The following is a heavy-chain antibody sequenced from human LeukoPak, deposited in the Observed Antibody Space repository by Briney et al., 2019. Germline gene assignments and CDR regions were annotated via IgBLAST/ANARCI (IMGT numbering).Heavy chain of an antibody. V-gene: IGHV4-59*01. Sequence: SETLSLTCTVSGGSISSYYWSWIRQPPGKGLEWIGYIYYSGSTNYNPSLKSRVTISVDTSKNQFSLKLSSVTAADTAVYYCAGAPYCSSTSCYKYNWFDPWGQGTLVTVSS. CDR1: GGSISSYY. CDR3: AGAPYCSSTSCYKYNWFDP. D-gene: IGHD2-2*02. J-gene: IGHJ5*02. CDR2: IYYSGST.